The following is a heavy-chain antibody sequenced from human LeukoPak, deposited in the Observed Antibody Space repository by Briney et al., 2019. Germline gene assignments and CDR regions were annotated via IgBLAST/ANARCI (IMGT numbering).Heavy chain of an antibody. V-gene: IGHV3-9*01. J-gene: IGHJ6*02. Sequence: GRSLILSCAASGFTFDDYAMHWVRPAPGKGLEWVSGISWNSGSIGYADSVKGRFTISRDNAKNSLYLQMNSLRAEDTALYYCAKDMGATLYYGMDVWGQGTTVTVSS. CDR1: GFTFDDYA. CDR3: AKDMGATLYYGMDV. CDR2: ISWNSGSI. D-gene: IGHD1-26*01.